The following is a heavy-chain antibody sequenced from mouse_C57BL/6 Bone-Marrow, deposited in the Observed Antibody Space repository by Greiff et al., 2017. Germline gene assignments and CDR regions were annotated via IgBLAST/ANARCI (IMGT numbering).Heavy chain of an antibody. CDR2: ISGGGSYT. Sequence: EVKLMESGGDLVKPGGSLKLSCAASGFTFSSYGMSWVRQTPEKRLEWVATISGGGSYTYYPDNVKGRFTISRDNAKNNRYLQMSHLKSEDTAMYYCARAGYWDAMDYWCQGTSVTVSS. D-gene: IGHD2-3*01. V-gene: IGHV5-4*03. CDR3: ARAGYWDAMDY. J-gene: IGHJ4*01. CDR1: GFTFSSYG.